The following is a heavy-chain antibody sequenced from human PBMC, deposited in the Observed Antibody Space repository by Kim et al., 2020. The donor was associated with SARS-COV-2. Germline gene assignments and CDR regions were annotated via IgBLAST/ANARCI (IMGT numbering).Heavy chain of an antibody. CDR3: ARRNSSSSPGTYDY. J-gene: IGHJ4*02. D-gene: IGHD6-6*01. V-gene: IGHV5-51*01. Sequence: SPSFQGQVTISADKSISTAYLQWSSLKASDTAMYYCARRNSSSSPGTYDYWGQGTLVTVSS.